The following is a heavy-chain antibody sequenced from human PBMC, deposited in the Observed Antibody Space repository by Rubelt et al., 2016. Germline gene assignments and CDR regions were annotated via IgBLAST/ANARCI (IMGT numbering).Heavy chain of an antibody. CDR1: GFTLSDRY. Sequence: AASGFTLSDRYMDWVRQAPGMGLEWVGRTRNKANSYTSEYAASVKGRFTISRDDSKNSLYLQMNSLKTEDTAVYYCVNELRGGLQFWGQGTLVTVPS. D-gene: IGHD1-7*01. CDR3: VNELRGGLQF. V-gene: IGHV3-72*01. CDR2: TRNKANSYTS. J-gene: IGHJ4*02.